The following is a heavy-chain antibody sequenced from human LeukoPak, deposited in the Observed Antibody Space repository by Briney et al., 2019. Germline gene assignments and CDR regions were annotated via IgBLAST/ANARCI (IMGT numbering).Heavy chain of an antibody. Sequence: PSVTLSLTCTGSGGSISSYYWSWIRQPPGKGLEWIGYIYYSGSTNYNPSLKSRVTISLDTSKNQFSLKLSSVTAADTDVYYCARGSPGVTGNTYYSYYYGMDVWGQGTTVTVSS. CDR3: ARGSPGVTGNTYYSYYYGMDV. CDR2: IYYSGST. J-gene: IGHJ6*02. CDR1: GGSISSYY. D-gene: IGHD5-18*01. V-gene: IGHV4-59*01.